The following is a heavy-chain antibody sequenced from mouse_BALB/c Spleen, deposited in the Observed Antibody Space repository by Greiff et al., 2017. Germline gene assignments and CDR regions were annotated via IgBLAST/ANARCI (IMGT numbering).Heavy chain of an antibody. D-gene: IGHD2-1*01. V-gene: IGHV1-4*01. Sequence: QVQLKESGAELARPGASVKMSCKASGYTFTSYTMHWVKQRPGQGLEWIGYINPSSGYTNYNQKFKDKATLTADKSSSTAYMQLSSLTSEDSAVYYCADGNYAYAMDYWGQGTSVTVSS. CDR1: GYTFTSYT. CDR2: INPSSGYT. CDR3: ADGNYAYAMDY. J-gene: IGHJ4*01.